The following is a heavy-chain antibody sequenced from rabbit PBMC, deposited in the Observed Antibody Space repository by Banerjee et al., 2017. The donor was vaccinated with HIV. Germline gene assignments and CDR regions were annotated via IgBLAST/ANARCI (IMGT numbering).Heavy chain of an antibody. CDR3: AGGYGTYDRYGMDL. CDR1: GFSFSNKYV. CDR2: IYPGSVSA. Sequence: QSLEESGGDLVKPEGSLTLTCTASGFSFSNKYVMCWVRQAPGKGLEWIAMIYPGSVSAYYASWVNGRFTISKPSSTTVTLQMTSLTAADTATYFCAGGYGTYDRYGMDLWGPGTLVTVS. J-gene: IGHJ6*01. V-gene: IGHV1S40*01. D-gene: IGHD6-1*01.